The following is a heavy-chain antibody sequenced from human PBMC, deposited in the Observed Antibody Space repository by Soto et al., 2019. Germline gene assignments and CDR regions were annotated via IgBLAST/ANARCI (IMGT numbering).Heavy chain of an antibody. Sequence: PSETLYLTCTVSGGSISSGGYSWSWIRQHPGKGLEWIVYMNYIGSTHHNPPLKSRVTMSVDTSRNQFSLKLSSVTAADTAVYYCTRQSADPLGAVDIWGQGTMVTVSS. CDR3: TRQSADPLGAVDI. CDR2: MNYIGST. J-gene: IGHJ3*02. V-gene: IGHV4-31*03. D-gene: IGHD3-3*02. CDR1: GGSISSGGYS.